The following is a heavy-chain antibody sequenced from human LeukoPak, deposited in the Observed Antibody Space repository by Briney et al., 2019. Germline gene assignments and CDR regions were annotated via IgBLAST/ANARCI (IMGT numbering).Heavy chain of an antibody. V-gene: IGHV3-30*04. CDR2: ISYDGSNK. CDR1: GFTFSSYA. Sequence: PGGSLRLSCAASGFTFSSYAMHWVRQAPGKGLEWVAVISYDGSNKYYADSVKGRFTISRDNSKNTLYLQMNSLGAEDTAVYYCARVEQLVAYEAEYYFDYWAREPWSPSPQ. CDR3: ARVEQLVAYEAEYYFDY. D-gene: IGHD6-6*01. J-gene: IGHJ4*02.